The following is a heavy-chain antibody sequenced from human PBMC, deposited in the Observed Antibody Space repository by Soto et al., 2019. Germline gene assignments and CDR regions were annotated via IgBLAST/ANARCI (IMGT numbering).Heavy chain of an antibody. V-gene: IGHV4-59*08. D-gene: IGHD6-19*01. CDR1: GGSLSSYY. CDR3: AKRGSGSWSDFDF. J-gene: IGHJ4*02. Sequence: KPSETLSLTCTVSGGSLSSYYWTWIRQSPGKGLEWIGYVYFSGNTNYNPSLKSRVTISIDTSKNQFSLRLASVTAADTAFYYCAKRGSGSWSDFDFWGQGTLVTVSS. CDR2: VYFSGNT.